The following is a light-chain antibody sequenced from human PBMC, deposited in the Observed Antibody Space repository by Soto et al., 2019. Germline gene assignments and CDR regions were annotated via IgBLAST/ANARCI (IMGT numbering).Light chain of an antibody. CDR1: SSNIGSNT. CDR2: NNN. V-gene: IGLV1-44*01. J-gene: IGLJ3*02. CDR3: AAWDDSLNGPGV. Sequence: QPVLTQPPSASGTPGQRVTISCSGSSSNIGSNTVNWYQQLPGTAPKLLIYNNNQRPSGVPDRFSGSKSGTSASLAISGLQSEDEADYYCAAWDDSLNGPGVFGGGTKVTVL.